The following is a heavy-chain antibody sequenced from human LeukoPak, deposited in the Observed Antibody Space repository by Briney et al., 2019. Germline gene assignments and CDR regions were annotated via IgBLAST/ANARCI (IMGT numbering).Heavy chain of an antibody. CDR1: GYTFTSYG. V-gene: IGHV1-8*02. CDR3: ATATIFYYYGMDV. J-gene: IGHJ6*02. CDR2: MNPNSGNT. D-gene: IGHD3-9*01. Sequence: GASVKVSCKASGYTFTSYGISWVRQAPGQGLEWMGWMNPNSGNTGYAQKFQGRVTMTRNTSISTAYMELSSLRSEDTAVYYCATATIFYYYGMDVWGQGTTVTVSS.